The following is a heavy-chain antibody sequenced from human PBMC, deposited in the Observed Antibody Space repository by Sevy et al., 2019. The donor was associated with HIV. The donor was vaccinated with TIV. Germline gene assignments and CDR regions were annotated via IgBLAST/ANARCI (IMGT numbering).Heavy chain of an antibody. CDR1: GFTFSSYS. D-gene: IGHD5-12*01. V-gene: IGHV3-21*01. CDR3: ASFSGGYGSYWYFDL. CDR2: ISSSSSYM. J-gene: IGHJ2*01. Sequence: GGSLRLSCAASGFTFSSYSMNWVRQAPGKGLEWVSSISSSSSYMYYADSVKGRFIISRDNAKNSLYLQMNSLRAEDTAVYYCASFSGGYGSYWYFDLWGRGTLVTVSS.